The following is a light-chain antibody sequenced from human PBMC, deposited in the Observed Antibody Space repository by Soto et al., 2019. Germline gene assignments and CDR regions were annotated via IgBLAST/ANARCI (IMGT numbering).Light chain of an antibody. CDR1: QSINNW. CDR2: AAS. CDR3: QQYNTYST. J-gene: IGKJ2*01. V-gene: IGKV1-5*01. Sequence: DIPMTQSPSTLSASIGDRVTITCRASQSINNWLAWYQQKPGKAPNLLIYAASTLESGVPSRFSGSGSGTEFTLTISSLQPDDFATYYCQQYNTYSTFGQGTKLEIK.